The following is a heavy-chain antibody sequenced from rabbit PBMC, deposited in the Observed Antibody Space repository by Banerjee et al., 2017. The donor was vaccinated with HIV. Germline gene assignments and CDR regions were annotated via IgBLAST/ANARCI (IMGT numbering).Heavy chain of an antibody. V-gene: IGHV1S47*01. CDR3: VSAYSDIYFNL. CDR2: IWAADGHT. D-gene: IGHD6-1*01. J-gene: IGHJ4*01. Sequence: QEQLVESGGGLVQPEGSLTLTCKASGFDFSDKAVMCWVRQAPGKGLEWIGCIWAADGHTYYASWVNGRFTISRDDAQNTLYLQLNSLTAADTATYFCVSAYSDIYFNLWGPGTLVTVS. CDR1: GFDFSDKA.